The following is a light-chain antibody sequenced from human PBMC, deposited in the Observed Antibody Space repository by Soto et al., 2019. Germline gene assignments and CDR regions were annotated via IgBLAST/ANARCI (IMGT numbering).Light chain of an antibody. CDR3: QQYNSWTLT. CDR1: QGISSY. J-gene: IGKJ4*01. V-gene: IGKV1-8*01. CDR2: AAS. Sequence: AIRMTQSPSSLSASTGDRVTITCRASQGISSYLAWYQQKPGKAPKLLIYAASTLQSGVPSRFSGSGYGTDLTLTISCMKSEDFEVYYCQQYNSWTLTFGGGTKVDIK.